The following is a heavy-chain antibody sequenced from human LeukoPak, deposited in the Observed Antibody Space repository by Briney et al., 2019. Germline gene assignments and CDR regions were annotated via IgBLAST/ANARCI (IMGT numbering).Heavy chain of an antibody. V-gene: IGHV3-33*03. D-gene: IGHD5-18*01. CDR2: IWYDGSNK. CDR3: AKGYTF. J-gene: IGHJ4*02. CDR1: GFTFSNYG. Sequence: SGGSLRLSCAASGFTFSNYGMYWIRQAPGKGLEWVAVIWYDGSNKDYGDSVKGRFTISRDNAKSSLYLQMNSLRNEDMAFYFCAKGYTFWGQGTLVTVSS.